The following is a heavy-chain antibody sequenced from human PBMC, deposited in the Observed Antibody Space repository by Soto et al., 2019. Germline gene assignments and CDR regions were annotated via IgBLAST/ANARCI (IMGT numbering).Heavy chain of an antibody. Sequence: EAQLVESGGGLVQPGGSLGLSCAASGFTFSNYEMDWVRQAPGKGPEYVSGISNNGAHTDYAKSVKGRFTISRDNSENTLYLQMGSLRAEDMALYYCARRGYGSRWPNVYMDVWGKGTTVTVSS. CDR3: ARRGYGSRWPNVYMDV. CDR1: GFTFSNYE. J-gene: IGHJ6*03. D-gene: IGHD6-13*01. CDR2: ISNNGAHT. V-gene: IGHV3-64*01.